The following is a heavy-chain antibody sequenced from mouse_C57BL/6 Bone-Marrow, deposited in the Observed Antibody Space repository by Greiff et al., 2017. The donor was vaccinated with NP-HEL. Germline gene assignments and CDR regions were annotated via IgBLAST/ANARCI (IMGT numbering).Heavy chain of an antibody. CDR1: GFTFSSYG. Sequence: EVQRVESGGDLVKPGGSLKLSCAASGFTFSSYGMSWVRQTPDKRLEWVATISSGGSYPYYPDSVKGRFTISRDNAKNTLYLQMSSLKSEDTAMYYCASTYDYDVAWFAYWGQGTLVTVSA. CDR3: ASTYDYDVAWFAY. J-gene: IGHJ3*01. CDR2: ISSGGSYP. D-gene: IGHD2-4*01. V-gene: IGHV5-6*01.